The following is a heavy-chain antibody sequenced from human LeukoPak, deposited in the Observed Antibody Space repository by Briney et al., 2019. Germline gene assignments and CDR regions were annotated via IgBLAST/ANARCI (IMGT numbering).Heavy chain of an antibody. J-gene: IGHJ1*01. CDR2: IYHSGST. D-gene: IGHD3-22*01. Sequence: SETLSLTCAVSGGSISSSNWWSWVRQPPGKGLEWIGEIYHSGSTNYNPSLKSRVTISVDTSKNQFSLKLRSVTAADTAVYYCARVVQSTDSSGFYLPEYFQHWGQGTLVTVSS. CDR1: GGSISSSNW. V-gene: IGHV4-4*02. CDR3: ARVVQSTDSSGFYLPEYFQH.